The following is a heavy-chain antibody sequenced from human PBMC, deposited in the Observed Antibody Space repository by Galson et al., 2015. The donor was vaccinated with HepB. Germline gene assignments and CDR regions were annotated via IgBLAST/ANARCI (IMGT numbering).Heavy chain of an antibody. CDR3: ARQEGYCSGGSCYGGIDP. D-gene: IGHD2-15*01. J-gene: IGHJ5*02. V-gene: IGHV3-23*01. CDR1: GFTFSSFS. CDR2: ISASGGST. Sequence: LRLSCAVSGFTFSSFSMSWVRQAPGRGLQWVSLISASGGSTFYADSVKGRFTISRDNSKNTLYRQMNSLRAEDTAVYYCARQEGYCSGGSCYGGIDPWGQGTLVTVSS.